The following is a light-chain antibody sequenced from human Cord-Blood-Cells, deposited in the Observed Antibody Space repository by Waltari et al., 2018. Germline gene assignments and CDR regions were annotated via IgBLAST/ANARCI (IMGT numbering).Light chain of an antibody. V-gene: IGLV2-23*01. J-gene: IGLJ1*01. Sequence: QSALTQPASVSGSPGQSITISCTGTSSDVGSYNLVSWYQPHPAKAPKLMIYEGSKRPSGVSNRFSGSKSGNTASLTISGLQAEDEADYYCCSYAGSSTYVFGTGTKVTVL. CDR3: CSYAGSSTYV. CDR1: SSDVGSYNL. CDR2: EGS.